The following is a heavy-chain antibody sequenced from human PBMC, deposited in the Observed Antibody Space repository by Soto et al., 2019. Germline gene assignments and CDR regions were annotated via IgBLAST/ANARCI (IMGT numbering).Heavy chain of an antibody. J-gene: IGHJ1*01. CDR2: IDHDGRST. CDR1: GFSFSTYW. CDR3: VRKAGASYMPAEYFQH. D-gene: IGHD2-2*01. Sequence: EVQLVESGGGLVQPGGSLRLSCAASGFSFSTYWMHWVRQGPGKGLVWVSRIDHDGRSTSYADSVKGRFTISRDNAKNTLSLQMNRLTVEDTGVYYCVRKAGASYMPAEYFQHWGQGTLVTVSS. V-gene: IGHV3-74*01.